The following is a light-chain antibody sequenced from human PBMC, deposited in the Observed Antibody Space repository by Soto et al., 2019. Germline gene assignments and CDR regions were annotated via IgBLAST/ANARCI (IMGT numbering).Light chain of an antibody. Sequence: SVLAQPPSASGTPGQRIIISCSGSTSNIESHSANWYQQVPGTAPKLLIITNNQRPSGVPDRFSGSTSGASASLAISGLQSEDEATYYCATWDDSRKGVFGTGTKGTVL. V-gene: IGLV1-44*01. CDR3: ATWDDSRKGV. CDR2: TNN. CDR1: TSNIESHS. J-gene: IGLJ1*01.